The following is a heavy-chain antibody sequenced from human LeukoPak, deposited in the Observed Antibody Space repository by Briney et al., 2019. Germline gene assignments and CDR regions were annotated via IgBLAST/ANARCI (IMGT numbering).Heavy chain of an antibody. J-gene: IGHJ4*02. Sequence: GGSLRLSCAASGFTFSTYSMNWVRQAPVKGLEWVAYIRRTSGNIYHADSVKGRFTISRDNAKNSLYLQMNSLRDEDTAVYYCARDRYQGGTVFDYWGQGTLVTVSS. CDR1: GFTFSTYS. V-gene: IGHV3-48*02. D-gene: IGHD2-15*01. CDR3: ARDRYQGGTVFDY. CDR2: IRRTSGNI.